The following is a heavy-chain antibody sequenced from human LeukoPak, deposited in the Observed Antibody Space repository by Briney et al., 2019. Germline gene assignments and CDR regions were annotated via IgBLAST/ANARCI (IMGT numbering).Heavy chain of an antibody. D-gene: IGHD2-15*01. CDR3: ARSQSRRWYMAWFAP. J-gene: IGHJ5*02. CDR1: GDTLTKNA. CDR2: TIPKFGPT. Sequence: SVTVSCKASGDTLTKNAISWLRQAPGQGGEWMGRTIPKFGPTEYARKFQDTLIITPDSSTGTAHMELSGLTSDDTAIYYCARSQSRRWYMAWFAPWGQGYLVTVSS. V-gene: IGHV1-69*01.